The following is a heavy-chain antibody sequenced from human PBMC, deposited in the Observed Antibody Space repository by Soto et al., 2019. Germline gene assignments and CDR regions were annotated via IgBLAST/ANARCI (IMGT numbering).Heavy chain of an antibody. V-gene: IGHV5-10-1*01. CDR1: GYSFTSYW. CDR3: ARREVEAYYYYGMDV. J-gene: IGHJ6*02. Sequence: GESLKISCKGSGYSFTSYWISWVRQMPGKGLEWMGRIDPSDSYTNYSPSFQGHVTISADKSISTAYLQWSSLKASDTAMYYCARREVEAYYYYGMDVRGQGTTVTVSS. CDR2: IDPSDSYT.